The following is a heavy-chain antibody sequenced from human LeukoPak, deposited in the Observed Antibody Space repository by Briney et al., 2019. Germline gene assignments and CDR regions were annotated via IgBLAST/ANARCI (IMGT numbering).Heavy chain of an antibody. D-gene: IGHD5-18*01. V-gene: IGHV4-34*01. CDR2: INHSGST. Sequence: SETLSLTCAVYGVSFSGYYWSWIRQPPGKGLEWIGEINHSGSTNYNPSLKSRVTISVDTSKNQFSLKLSSVTAADTAVYYCARGQKYRSGYTVTELGSGYLDYWGQGTLVTVSS. J-gene: IGHJ4*02. CDR3: ARGQKYRSGYTVTELGSGYLDY. CDR1: GVSFSGYY.